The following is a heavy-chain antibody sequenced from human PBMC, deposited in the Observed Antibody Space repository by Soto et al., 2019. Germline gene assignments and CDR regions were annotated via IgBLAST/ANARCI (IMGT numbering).Heavy chain of an antibody. D-gene: IGHD4-4*01. CDR2: INQDGSEK. CDR3: ARGGYDYSNPFDY. V-gene: IGHV3-7*04. J-gene: IGHJ4*02. CDR1: GFTFNRYW. Sequence: EVQLVESRGGLVQPGGSLRLSCAASGFTFNRYWMKWVRQAPGKGLEWMGNINQDGSEKHYVDSVKGRFTISRDNAKDSVYLQMNSLKAEDTAMYYCARGGYDYSNPFDYWGQGTLVTVSS.